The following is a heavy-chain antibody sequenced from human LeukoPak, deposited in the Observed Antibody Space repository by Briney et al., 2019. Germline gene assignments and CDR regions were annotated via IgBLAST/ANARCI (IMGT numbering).Heavy chain of an antibody. D-gene: IGHD3-22*01. CDR2: IIPIFGTA. J-gene: IGHJ4*02. CDR3: ARVGYYYDSSGYYEAYYFDY. CDR1: GGTFSSYA. Sequence: SVKVSCKASGGTFSSYAISWVRQAPGQGLEWMGGIIPIFGTANYAQKFQGRVTITADKSTSTAYMELSSLRSEDTAVYYCARVGYYYDSSGYYEAYYFDYWGQGTLVAVSS. V-gene: IGHV1-69*06.